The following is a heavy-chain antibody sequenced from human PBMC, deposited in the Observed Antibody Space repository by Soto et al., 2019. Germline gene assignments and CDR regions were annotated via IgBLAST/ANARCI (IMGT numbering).Heavy chain of an antibody. CDR3: AKVPEYRDGSSFYYFDS. CDR1: GFTFSDFA. V-gene: IGHV3-23*01. CDR2: ITTTGDTS. D-gene: IGHD6-6*01. Sequence: PWGSLRLSCAASGFTFSDFAMNWVRQTPGKRLEWVSIITTTGDTSYYADSVKGRFTISRDNSKNMLYLQMNNLRVDDTAIYFCAKVPEYRDGSSFYYFDSWGQGA. J-gene: IGHJ4*02.